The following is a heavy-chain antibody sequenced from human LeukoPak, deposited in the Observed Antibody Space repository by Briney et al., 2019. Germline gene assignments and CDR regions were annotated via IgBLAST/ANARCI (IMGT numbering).Heavy chain of an antibody. CDR2: ISGSGGRT. V-gene: IGHV3-23*01. D-gene: IGHD3-22*01. J-gene: IGHJ4*02. Sequence: GGSLRLSCAASGFTFNRNAMSWVRQAPGKGLEWVAGISGSGGRTNYADSVKGRFTISRDSPKNTLYLQMNSLRAEDTAVYFCAKRGVVIRVILVGFHKEAYYFDSWGQGALVTVSS. CDR3: AKRGVVIRVILVGFHKEAYYFDS. CDR1: GFTFNRNA.